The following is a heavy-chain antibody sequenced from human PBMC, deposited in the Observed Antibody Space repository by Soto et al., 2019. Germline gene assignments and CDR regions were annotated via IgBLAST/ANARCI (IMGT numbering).Heavy chain of an antibody. CDR1: GGTFSSYA. CDR3: ATQIAVKRGSSSWYPWFDP. J-gene: IGHJ5*02. Sequence: GSSVKVSCKASGGTFSSYAISWVRQAPGQGLEWMGGNFPIFGTANYAQKFQGRVTITADESTSTAYMELSSLRSEDTPVYYCATQIAVKRGSSSWYPWFDPWGQGTLVTVSS. V-gene: IGHV1-69*13. D-gene: IGHD6-13*01. CDR2: NFPIFGTA.